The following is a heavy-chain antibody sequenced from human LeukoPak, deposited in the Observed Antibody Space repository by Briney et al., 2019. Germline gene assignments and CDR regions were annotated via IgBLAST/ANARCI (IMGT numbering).Heavy chain of an antibody. J-gene: IGHJ4*02. V-gene: IGHV4-34*01. Sequence: SETLSLTCAVYGGSFSGYYWSWIRQPPGKGLEWIGEINHSGSTNYNPFLKSRVTISVDTSKNQFSLKLSSVTAADTAVYYCARDLQGIAAAGFDYWGQGTLVTVSS. CDR3: ARDLQGIAAAGFDY. D-gene: IGHD6-13*01. CDR1: GGSFSGYY. CDR2: INHSGST.